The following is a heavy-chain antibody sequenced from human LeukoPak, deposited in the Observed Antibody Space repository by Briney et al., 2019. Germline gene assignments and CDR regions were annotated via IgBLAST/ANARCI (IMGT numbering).Heavy chain of an antibody. CDR3: AKGYSSGGD. CDR1: GFTFDDYA. J-gene: IGHJ4*02. V-gene: IGHV3-9*01. Sequence: GGSLRLSCAASGFTFDDYAMHWVRQAPGKGLEWVSGISWNSNSIGYADSVKGRFTISRDNAKNSLYLQMNSLRAEDTAVYYCAKGYSSGGDWGQGTLVTVSS. D-gene: IGHD6-19*01. CDR2: ISWNSNSI.